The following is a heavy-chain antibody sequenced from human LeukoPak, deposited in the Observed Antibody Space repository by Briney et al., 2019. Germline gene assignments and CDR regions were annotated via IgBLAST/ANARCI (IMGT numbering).Heavy chain of an antibody. Sequence: ASVEVSCKASGYTFTAYYIHWVRQAPGQGLEWMGWINPNNGDTNYAQNFQGMVTMTRDTSISTAYMELRRLSSDDTAVYFCARAHTTLLGAGGYWGQGTLVTVSS. J-gene: IGHJ4*02. CDR2: INPNNGDT. V-gene: IGHV1-2*02. CDR1: GYTFTAYY. D-gene: IGHD1-26*01. CDR3: ARAHTTLLGAGGY.